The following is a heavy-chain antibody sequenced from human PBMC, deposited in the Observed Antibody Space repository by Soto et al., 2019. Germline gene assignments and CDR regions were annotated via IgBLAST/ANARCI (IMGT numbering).Heavy chain of an antibody. CDR1: GYSFTNYW. D-gene: IGHD3-3*01. CDR2: IYPGDSDT. Sequence: GGSLRLSCEGSGYSFTNYWIGWVRQMPGKGLEWMGIIYPGDSDTRYSPSFQGQVTISADKSIGTAYLQWSSLKASDTAMYYCGRPISVFGVVSAFDIWGQGTMVTVSS. V-gene: IGHV5-51*01. CDR3: GRPISVFGVVSAFDI. J-gene: IGHJ3*02.